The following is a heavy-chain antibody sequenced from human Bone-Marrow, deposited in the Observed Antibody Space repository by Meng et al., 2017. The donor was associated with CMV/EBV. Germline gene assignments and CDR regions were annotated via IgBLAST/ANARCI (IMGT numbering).Heavy chain of an antibody. CDR3: AREGSSSGLGY. CDR2: INPSGGST. V-gene: IGHV1-46*01. D-gene: IGHD6-6*01. CDR1: GYTFTSYY. Sequence: TAYVSCTASGYTFTSYYMPWVRHAPGQGLEWMGIINPSGGSTRYAQKFQGRVTMTRDTSTSTVYMELSSLRAEDTAVYYCAREGSSSGLGYWTQGTLVTVPS. J-gene: IGHJ4*02.